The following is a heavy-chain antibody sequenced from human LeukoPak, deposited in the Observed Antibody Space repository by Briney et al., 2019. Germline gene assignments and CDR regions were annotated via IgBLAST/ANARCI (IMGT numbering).Heavy chain of an antibody. CDR3: AREDRSYDFWSGYHHVSWFDP. D-gene: IGHD3-3*01. Sequence: SETLSLTCTVSGGSISSYYWSWIRQPPGKGLEWIGYIYYSGSTNYNPSLKSRVTISVDTSKNQFSLKLSSVTAADTAVYYCAREDRSYDFWSGYHHVSWFDPWGQGTLVTVSS. J-gene: IGHJ5*02. V-gene: IGHV4-59*01. CDR1: GGSISSYY. CDR2: IYYSGST.